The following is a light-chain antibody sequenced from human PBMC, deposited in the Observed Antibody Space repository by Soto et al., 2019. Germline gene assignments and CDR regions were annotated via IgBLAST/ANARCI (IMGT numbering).Light chain of an antibody. V-gene: IGKV1-39*01. CDR1: QNIKNY. J-gene: IGKJ5*01. CDR3: QQSYSTPIT. Sequence: IKMTQSPSSLSASVGDRGTITWRASQNIKNYLNWYQQKPGKAPKLLISASSSLQSGVPSRFRGTGSGADFILTISSLQSEDFAPYYCQQSYSTPITFGPGTRLEIK. CDR2: ASS.